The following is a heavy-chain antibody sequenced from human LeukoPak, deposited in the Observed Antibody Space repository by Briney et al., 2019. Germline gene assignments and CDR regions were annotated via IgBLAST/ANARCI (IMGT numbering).Heavy chain of an antibody. CDR2: IWYDRSNK. CDR1: GFTFSSYG. D-gene: IGHD4-17*01. V-gene: IGHV3-33*06. CDR3: AKESGDLSLYYYYYMDV. Sequence: GGSLRLSCAASGFTFSSYGMHWVRQAPGKGLEWVAVIWYDRSNKYYADSVKGRFTISRGNFKNMLYLQMNSLRAEDTAVYYCAKESGDLSLYYYYYMDVWGKGTTVTVSS. J-gene: IGHJ6*03.